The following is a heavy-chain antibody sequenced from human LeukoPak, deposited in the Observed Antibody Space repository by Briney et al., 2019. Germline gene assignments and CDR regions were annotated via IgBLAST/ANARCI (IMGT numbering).Heavy chain of an antibody. CDR1: GFTFSSYA. CDR3: AKDSTGYSSGFCEFDY. CDR2: ISGSGGST. V-gene: IGHV3-23*01. D-gene: IGHD6-19*01. Sequence: PGGSLRLSCVGSGFTFSSYAMSWVRQAPGKGLEWVSAISGSGGSTYYADSVKGRFTISRDNSKNTLYLQMNSLRAEDTAVYYCAKDSTGYSSGFCEFDYWGQGTLVTVSS. J-gene: IGHJ4*02.